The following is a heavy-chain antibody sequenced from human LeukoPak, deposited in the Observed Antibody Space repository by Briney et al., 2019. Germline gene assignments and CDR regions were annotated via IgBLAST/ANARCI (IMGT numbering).Heavy chain of an antibody. V-gene: IGHV1-69*04. Sequence: GASVKVSCKASGGTFSSYAISWVRQAPGQGLEWMGRIIPILGIANYAQKFQGRVTITADKSTSTAYMELSSLRSEDTAVYYCARDYKGFLEYSNWFDPWGQGTLVTVSS. CDR1: GGTFSSYA. CDR3: ARDYKGFLEYSNWFDP. CDR2: IIPILGIA. D-gene: IGHD3-3*01. J-gene: IGHJ5*02.